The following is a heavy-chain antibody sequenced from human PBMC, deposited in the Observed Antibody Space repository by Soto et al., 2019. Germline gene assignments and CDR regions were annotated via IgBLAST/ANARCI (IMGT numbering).Heavy chain of an antibody. CDR2: IYYSGST. D-gene: IGHD4-17*01. CDR1: GGSITSGGYY. V-gene: IGHV4-31*03. Sequence: PSETLSLTCTVSGGSITSGGYYWSWIRQHPGKGLEWIGYIYYSGSTYYNPSLKSRVTISVDMSKNQFSLRLSSVTAADTAVYYCARATGDPTMTTRYYFDYWGQGTLVTVSS. J-gene: IGHJ4*02. CDR3: ARATGDPTMTTRYYFDY.